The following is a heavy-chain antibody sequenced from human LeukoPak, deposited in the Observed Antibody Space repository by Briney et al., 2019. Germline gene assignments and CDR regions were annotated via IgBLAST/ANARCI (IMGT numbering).Heavy chain of an antibody. CDR3: ATVVLLWFGELKGGYFDY. Sequence: SETLSLTCTVSGGSISSSSYYWGWIRQPPGKGLEWIGSIYYSGSTYYNPSLKSRVTISVDTSKNQFSLKLSSVTAADTAVYYCATVVLLWFGELKGGYFDYWGQGTLVTVSS. CDR1: GGSISSSSYY. J-gene: IGHJ4*02. V-gene: IGHV4-39*01. CDR2: IYYSGST. D-gene: IGHD3-10*01.